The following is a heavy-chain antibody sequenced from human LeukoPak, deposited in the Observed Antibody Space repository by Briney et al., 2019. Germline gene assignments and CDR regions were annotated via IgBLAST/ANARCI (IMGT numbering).Heavy chain of an antibody. J-gene: IGHJ4*02. D-gene: IGHD3-3*01. CDR1: GFTFSSYG. V-gene: IGHV3-30*02. CDR3: AKGAKGDGFWSGYFDY. Sequence: GGSLRLSCAASGFTFSSYGMHWVRQAPGKGLEWVAFIRYDGSNKYYADSVKGRFTISRDNSKNTLYLQMNSLRAEDTAVYYCAKGAKGDGFWSGYFDYWGQGTLVTVSS. CDR2: IRYDGSNK.